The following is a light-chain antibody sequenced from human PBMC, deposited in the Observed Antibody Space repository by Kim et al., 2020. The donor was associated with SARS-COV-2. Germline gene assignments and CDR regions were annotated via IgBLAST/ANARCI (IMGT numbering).Light chain of an antibody. Sequence: AVGQTVRTTCQRDGRRSYYASWYQQKPGQAPVLVIYGKNNRPPGIPDRFSGSSSGNTASLTITGAQAEDEADYYCNSRDSSGNHWVFGGGTQLTVL. CDR3: NSRDSSGNHWV. CDR1: GRRSYY. CDR2: GKN. J-gene: IGLJ3*02. V-gene: IGLV3-19*01.